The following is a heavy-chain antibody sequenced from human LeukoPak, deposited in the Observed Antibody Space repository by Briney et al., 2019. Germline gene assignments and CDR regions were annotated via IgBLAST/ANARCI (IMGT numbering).Heavy chain of an antibody. CDR1: GGSISSGSYY. CDR2: IYASGST. V-gene: IGHV4-61*02. D-gene: IGHD3-10*01. Sequence: SETLSLTCTVSGGSISSGSYYWSWIRQPAGKGLEWIGRIYASGSTYYNPSLKSRVTISVDTSKNQFSLKLSSVTAADTAVYYCARASGTMVRGPHYGMDVWGQGTTVTVSS. J-gene: IGHJ6*02. CDR3: ARASGTMVRGPHYGMDV.